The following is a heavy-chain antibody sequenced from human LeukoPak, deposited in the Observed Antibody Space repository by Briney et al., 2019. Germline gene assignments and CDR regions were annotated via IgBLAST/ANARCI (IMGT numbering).Heavy chain of an antibody. J-gene: IGHJ4*02. CDR1: GFTFDNYA. D-gene: IGHD5-24*01. CDR2: INWNGGST. Sequence: GGSLRLSCAASGFTFDNYAMSWVRQAPGKGLEWVSVINWNGGSTGYADFVKGRFTISRDNAKNSLYLQMNSLRAEDTALYHCARVRPGRDGYNYFDYWGQGTLVTVSS. V-gene: IGHV3-20*01. CDR3: ARVRPGRDGYNYFDY.